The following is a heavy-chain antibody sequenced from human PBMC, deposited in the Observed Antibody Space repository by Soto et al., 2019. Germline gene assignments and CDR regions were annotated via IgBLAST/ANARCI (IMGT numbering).Heavy chain of an antibody. CDR2: IYYSGST. V-gene: IGHV4-39*01. CDR1: GGSISSSSYY. CDR3: AMHRLQDIVVVVAATGNWFDP. J-gene: IGHJ5*02. Sequence: PSETLSLTCTVSGGSISSSSYYWGWIRQPPGKGLEWIGSIYYSGSTYYNPSLKSRVTISVDTSKNQFSLKLSSVTAADTAVYYCAMHRLQDIVVVVAATGNWFDPWGQGTLVTVSS. D-gene: IGHD2-15*01.